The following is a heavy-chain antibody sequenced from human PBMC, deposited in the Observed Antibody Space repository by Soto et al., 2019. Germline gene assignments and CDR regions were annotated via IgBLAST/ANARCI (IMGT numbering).Heavy chain of an antibody. J-gene: IGHJ4*02. Sequence: EVQVLESGGGLVQPGGSLRLSCAASGFTFSSYALSWVRQAPVKGLEWVPGMSGGCGSTYYADSVKGRFTISRDISKNTRYLQMNSLRAEDTAVYYCAKGEQGLPFDYWGQGTLVTVSS. V-gene: IGHV3-23*01. CDR2: MSGGCGST. CDR3: AKGEQGLPFDY. CDR1: GFTFSSYA. D-gene: IGHD1-1*01.